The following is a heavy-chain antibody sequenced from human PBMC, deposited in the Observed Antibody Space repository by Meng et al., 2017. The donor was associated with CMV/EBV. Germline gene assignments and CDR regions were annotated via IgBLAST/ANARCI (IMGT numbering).Heavy chain of an antibody. J-gene: IGHJ6*02. D-gene: IGHD1-26*01. V-gene: IGHV3-30-3*01. Sequence: GESLKISCAASGFTFSSYAMHWVRQAPGKGLKWVAVISYGGSNKYYADSVKGRFTISRDNSKNTLYLQMNSLRAEDTAVYYCASGDLGARYYYYGMDVWGQGTTVTVSS. CDR1: GFTFSSYA. CDR2: ISYGGSNK. CDR3: ASGDLGARYYYYGMDV.